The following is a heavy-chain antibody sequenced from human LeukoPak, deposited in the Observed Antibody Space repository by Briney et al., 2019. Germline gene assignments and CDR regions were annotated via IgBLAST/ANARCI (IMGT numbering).Heavy chain of an antibody. V-gene: IGHV1-69*05. CDR2: IIPIFGTA. Sequence: SVKVSCKASGGTFSSYAISWVRQAPGQGLEWMGRIIPIFGTANYAQKFQGRVTITTDESTSTAYMELSSLRSEDTAEYYCAREEGYYSGSYHLDYWGQGTLVTVSS. D-gene: IGHD1-26*01. CDR3: AREEGYYSGSYHLDY. CDR1: GGTFSSYA. J-gene: IGHJ4*02.